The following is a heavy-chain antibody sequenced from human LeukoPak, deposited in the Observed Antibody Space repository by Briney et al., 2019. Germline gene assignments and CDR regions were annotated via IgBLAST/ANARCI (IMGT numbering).Heavy chain of an antibody. CDR2: IRYDGSNK. CDR3: AKGISYGSGSYLYY. CDR1: GFTFSSYG. J-gene: IGHJ4*02. D-gene: IGHD3-10*01. V-gene: IGHV3-30*02. Sequence: GGSLRLSCAASGFTFSSYGMHWVRQAPGKGLEWVAFIRYDGSNKYYADSVKGRFTISRDNSKNTLYLQMNSLTAEDTAVYYCAKGISYGSGSYLYYWGQGTLVTVSS.